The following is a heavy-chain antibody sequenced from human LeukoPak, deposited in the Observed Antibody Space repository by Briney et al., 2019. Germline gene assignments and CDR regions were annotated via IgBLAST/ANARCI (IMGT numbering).Heavy chain of an antibody. V-gene: IGHV3-7*05. CDR1: GFTFSSYW. D-gene: IGHD5-18*01. CDR3: ARDTAMVTSVDYYGMDV. CDR2: IKQDGSVK. J-gene: IGHJ6*02. Sequence: PGGSLRLSCAASGFTFSSYWMSWVRQAPGKGLKWVANIKQDGSVKYYVDSVKGRFTISRDNAMNSLYLQMNSLRAEDTAVYYCARDTAMVTSVDYYGMDVWGQGTTVTVPS.